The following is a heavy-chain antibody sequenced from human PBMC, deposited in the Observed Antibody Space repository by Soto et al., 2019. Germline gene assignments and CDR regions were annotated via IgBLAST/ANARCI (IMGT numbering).Heavy chain of an antibody. D-gene: IGHD3-3*01. Sequence: SETLSLTCAVYGGSFSGYYWSWIRQPPGKGLEWIGEINHSGSTNYNPSLKSRVTISVDTSKNQFSLKLSSVTAADTAVYYCARVPRSNYDFWSGYYPPFGYFDYWGQGTLVTVSS. CDR3: ARVPRSNYDFWSGYYPPFGYFDY. CDR1: GGSFSGYY. V-gene: IGHV4-34*01. CDR2: INHSGST. J-gene: IGHJ4*02.